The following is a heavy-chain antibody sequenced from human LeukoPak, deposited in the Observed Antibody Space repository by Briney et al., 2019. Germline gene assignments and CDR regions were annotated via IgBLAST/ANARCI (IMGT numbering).Heavy chain of an antibody. V-gene: IGHV3-23*01. CDR1: GFTFSTYA. CDR2: ISGRGGST. Sequence: GGSLRLSCAASGFTFSTYALSWVRQAPGRGLEWVSGISGRGGSTYNADSVKGRFTISRDNSKNTLYLQMNSLRAEDTAVYYCARVRPRVGAEYYFDYWGQGTLVTVSS. CDR3: ARVRPRVGAEYYFDY. D-gene: IGHD1-26*01. J-gene: IGHJ4*02.